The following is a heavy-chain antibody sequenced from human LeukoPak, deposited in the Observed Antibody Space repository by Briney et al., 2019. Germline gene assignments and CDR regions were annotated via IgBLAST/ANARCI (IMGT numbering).Heavy chain of an antibody. CDR3: AREAVTRDGYNEAYFDY. CDR2: IIPILGIA. J-gene: IGHJ4*02. Sequence: ASVKVSCKASGGTFSSYAISWVQQAPGQGLEWMGRIIPILGIANYAQKFQGRVTITADKSTSTAYMELSSLRSGDTAVYYCAREAVTRDGYNEAYFDYWGQGTLVTVSS. V-gene: IGHV1-69*04. CDR1: GGTFSSYA. D-gene: IGHD5-24*01.